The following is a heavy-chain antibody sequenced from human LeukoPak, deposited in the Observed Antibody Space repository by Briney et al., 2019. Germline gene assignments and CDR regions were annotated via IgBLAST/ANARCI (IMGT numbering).Heavy chain of an antibody. D-gene: IGHD3-22*01. Sequence: ASAKVSCKASGGTFSSYAISWVRQAPGQGLEWMGWISAYNGNTNYAQKLQGRVTMTTDTSTSTAYMELRSLRSDDTAVYYCARTYYYDSTGYYVWSYFDYWGQGTLVTVSS. CDR3: ARTYYYDSTGYYVWSYFDY. CDR1: GGTFSSYA. CDR2: ISAYNGNT. V-gene: IGHV1-18*01. J-gene: IGHJ4*02.